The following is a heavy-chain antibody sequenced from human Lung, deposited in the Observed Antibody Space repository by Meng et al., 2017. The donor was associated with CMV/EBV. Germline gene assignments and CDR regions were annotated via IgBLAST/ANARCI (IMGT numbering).Heavy chain of an antibody. CDR1: RFTFSSYA. CDR3: AKVYQWLLLGPFDY. J-gene: IGHJ4*02. D-gene: IGHD3-22*01. Sequence: GGSLRLXXAVSRFTFSSYAMTWVRQAPGKGLEWVSVISGSGGKTHYADSVKGRFTISRDNSKNTLFLQMNSLRAEDTAVYYCAKVYQWLLLGPFDYWGQGNXVNGYS. V-gene: IGHV3-23*01. CDR2: ISGSGGKT.